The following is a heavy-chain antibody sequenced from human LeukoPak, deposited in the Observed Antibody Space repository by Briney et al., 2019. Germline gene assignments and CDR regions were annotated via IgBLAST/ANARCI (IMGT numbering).Heavy chain of an antibody. J-gene: IGHJ3*02. CDR3: ARDSGSGSYIGDAFDI. Sequence: SETLSLTCTVSGYSISSGFYWGWIRQPPGKGLEWIGNIYHSGGTYYNPSLKSRVTISVDTSKNQFSLKLSSVTAADTAVYYCARDSGSGSYIGDAFDIWGQGTMVTVSS. CDR2: IYHSGGT. D-gene: IGHD3-10*01. CDR1: GYSISSGFY. V-gene: IGHV4-38-2*02.